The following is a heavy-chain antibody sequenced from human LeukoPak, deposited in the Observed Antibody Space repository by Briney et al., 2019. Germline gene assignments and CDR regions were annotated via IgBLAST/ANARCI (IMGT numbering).Heavy chain of an antibody. Sequence: PSETLSLTCSVSGASIGRFYWSWIRQPAGKGLEWIGRVHCSGSTTYIPSIKSRVTMSVDKTKNQFSLKLNTVTGADTAMYYCAGEAVDSGSGSHDYWGQGILVTVSS. V-gene: IGHV4-4*07. CDR3: AGEAVDSGSGSHDY. J-gene: IGHJ4*02. D-gene: IGHD3-10*01. CDR1: GASIGRFY. CDR2: VHCSGST.